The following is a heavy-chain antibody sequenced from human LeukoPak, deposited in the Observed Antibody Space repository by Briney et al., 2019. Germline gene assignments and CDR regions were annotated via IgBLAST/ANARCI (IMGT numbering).Heavy chain of an antibody. Sequence: SDTLSLTCTLYVQFFKLYYGLGIRDPTGGAGVGIGEINHSGSTNFNRPLKGRVTKPVDTSKNHFSLKLNSVTAADTAVYYSGSDNGGYDVAHFDLWGHGTLVTVSS. CDR1: VQFFKLYY. D-gene: IGHD7-27*01. CDR2: INHSGST. V-gene: IGHV4-34*01. CDR3: GSDNGGYDVAHFDL. J-gene: IGHJ2*01.